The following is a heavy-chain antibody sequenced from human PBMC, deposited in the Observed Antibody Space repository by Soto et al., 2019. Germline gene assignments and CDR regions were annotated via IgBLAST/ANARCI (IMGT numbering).Heavy chain of an antibody. Sequence: VSVKVSCKASGYTFTSYGISWVRQAPGQGLEWMGWISAYNGNTNYAQKLQGRVTMTTDTSTSTAYMELRSLRSDDTAVYYCARDLGSSSSEYYFDYWGQGTLVTVSS. CDR2: ISAYNGNT. J-gene: IGHJ4*02. CDR3: ARDLGSSSSEYYFDY. V-gene: IGHV1-18*01. CDR1: GYTFTSYG. D-gene: IGHD6-6*01.